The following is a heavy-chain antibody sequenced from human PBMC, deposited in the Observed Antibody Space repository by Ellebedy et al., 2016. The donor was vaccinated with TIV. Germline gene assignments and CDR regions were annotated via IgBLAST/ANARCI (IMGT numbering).Heavy chain of an antibody. CDR3: ARAIHFDWLLPPAFDY. V-gene: IGHV4-39*07. J-gene: IGHJ4*02. CDR1: GDSITSSTSL. Sequence: MPSETLSLTCTVSGDSITSSTSLWGWIRQPPGKGLEWIATIHDRGTTYYNPSLKSRVTISVDTSKNQFSLRLNSVTAADTAIYYCARAIHFDWLLPPAFDYWGRGALVTVSS. D-gene: IGHD3-9*01. CDR2: IHDRGTT.